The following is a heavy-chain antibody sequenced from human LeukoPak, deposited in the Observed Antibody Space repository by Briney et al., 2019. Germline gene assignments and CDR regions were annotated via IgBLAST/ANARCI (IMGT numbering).Heavy chain of an antibody. V-gene: IGHV1-2*02. Sequence: ASVKVSCKASGYTFTGYYMHWVRQAPGQGLEWMGWINPNSGGTNYAQKFQGRVTMTRDTSISTAYMELSRVRSDDTAVYYCAREDEPAALWKWGPGNWFDPWGQGTLVTVSS. J-gene: IGHJ5*02. CDR2: INPNSGGT. CDR3: AREDEPAALWKWGPGNWFDP. CDR1: GYTFTGYY. D-gene: IGHD2-2*01.